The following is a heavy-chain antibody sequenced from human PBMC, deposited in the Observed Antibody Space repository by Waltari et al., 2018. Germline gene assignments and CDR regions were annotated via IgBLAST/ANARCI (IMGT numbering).Heavy chain of an antibody. CDR2: IKGDGSRK. D-gene: IGHD3-22*01. Sequence: EVQLVESGGGLVQPGGSLRLSCAASGFRFSYYWMSWVRQAPGKGLEWVADIKGDGSRKYYLDSVRGRFSISRDNTKNSVDLQMNSLRAEDTAVYYCARDDSSSGSYDAFDIWGQGTMVAVSS. CDR3: ARDDSSSGSYDAFDI. V-gene: IGHV3-7*01. J-gene: IGHJ3*02. CDR1: GFRFSYYW.